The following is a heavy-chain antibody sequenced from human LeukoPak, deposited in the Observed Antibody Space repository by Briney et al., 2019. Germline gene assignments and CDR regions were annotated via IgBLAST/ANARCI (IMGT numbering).Heavy chain of an antibody. Sequence: ASVKVSCKASGYTFTSYYMHWVRQAPGQGLEWMGIINPSGGSTSYAQKFQGRVTMTRDTSTSTVYMELSSLGSEDTAVYYCALNDRRDGYNYAFDIWGQGTMVTVSS. CDR3: ALNDRRDGYNYAFDI. V-gene: IGHV1-46*01. J-gene: IGHJ3*02. D-gene: IGHD5-24*01. CDR2: INPSGGST. CDR1: GYTFTSYY.